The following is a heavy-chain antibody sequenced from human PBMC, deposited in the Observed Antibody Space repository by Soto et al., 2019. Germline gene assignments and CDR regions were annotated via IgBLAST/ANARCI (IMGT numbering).Heavy chain of an antibody. J-gene: IGHJ4*02. D-gene: IGHD3-22*01. CDR1: CGSISRGCYY. Sequence: SETLSLTRTVFCGSISRGCYYSSWIRQPPGTGLEWIGYIYYSGSTYYNPSLTSRVTISVDTSTNQFSLKLSSVTAAVTAVYYCARAGQRYYYDSSGYPDLIFDYWGQGTLVTVSS. CDR3: ARAGQRYYYDSSGYPDLIFDY. V-gene: IGHV4-30-4*01. CDR2: IYYSGST.